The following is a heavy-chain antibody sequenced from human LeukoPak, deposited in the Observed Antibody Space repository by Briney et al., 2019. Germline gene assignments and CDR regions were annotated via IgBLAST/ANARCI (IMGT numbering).Heavy chain of an antibody. CDR3: ARQPLRLGELSSPTFFDY. D-gene: IGHD3-16*02. V-gene: IGHV4-39*01. J-gene: IGHJ4*02. Sequence: TPSETLSLTCTVSGGSIRSSYYYWGWIRQPPGKGLEWIGSIYDSGSTYYNPSLKSRVTISVDTSKNQFSLKLNSVTAADTAVYYCARQPLRLGELSSPTFFDYWGQGTLVTVSS. CDR1: GGSIRSSYYY. CDR2: IYDSGST.